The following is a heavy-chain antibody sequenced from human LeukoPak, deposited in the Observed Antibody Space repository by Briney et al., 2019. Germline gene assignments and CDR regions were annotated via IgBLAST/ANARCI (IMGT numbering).Heavy chain of an antibody. CDR3: ARDAVAGNAFDI. CDR2: IYYSGST. Sequence: QASETLSLTCTVSGGSISSYYWSWIRQPPGKGLEWIGYIYYSGSTNYNPSLKSRVTISVDTSKNQFSLKLSSVTAADTAVYYCARDAVAGNAFDIWGQGTMVTVSS. V-gene: IGHV4-59*01. J-gene: IGHJ3*02. D-gene: IGHD6-19*01. CDR1: GGSISSYY.